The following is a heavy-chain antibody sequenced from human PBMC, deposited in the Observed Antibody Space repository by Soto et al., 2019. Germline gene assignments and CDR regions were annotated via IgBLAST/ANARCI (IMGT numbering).Heavy chain of an antibody. D-gene: IGHD1-26*01. J-gene: IGHJ3*02. Sequence: PGGSLRLSCAASGFTFSSYAMSWVRQAPGKGLEWVSATSGSGGSTYYADSVKGRFTISRDNSKNTLYLQMNSLRAEDTAVYYCAKDRGSYFRAFGIWGQGTMVTVAS. CDR2: TSGSGGST. V-gene: IGHV3-23*01. CDR3: AKDRGSYFRAFGI. CDR1: GFTFSSYA.